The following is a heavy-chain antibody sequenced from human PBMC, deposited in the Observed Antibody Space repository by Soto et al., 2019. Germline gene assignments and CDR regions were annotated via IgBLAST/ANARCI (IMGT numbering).Heavy chain of an antibody. D-gene: IGHD3-9*01. Sequence: ASVKVSCKASGYTFTSYGISWVRQAPGQGLEWMGWISAYNGNTNYAQKLQGRVTMTTDTSTSTAYMELRSLRSDDTAVYYCAGGYYEIWTGYSPAHLFDYWGQGTLVTASS. CDR1: GYTFTSYG. CDR3: AGGYYEIWTGYSPAHLFDY. J-gene: IGHJ4*02. V-gene: IGHV1-18*01. CDR2: ISAYNGNT.